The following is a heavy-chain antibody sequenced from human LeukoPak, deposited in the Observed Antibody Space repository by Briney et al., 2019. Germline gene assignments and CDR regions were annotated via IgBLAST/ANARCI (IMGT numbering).Heavy chain of an antibody. V-gene: IGHV4-59*01. CDR2: ISYTGST. CDR1: GGSISPYF. Sequence: SETLSPTCTVSGGSISPYFWSWMRQTPGKGLEWIGYISYTGSTNYSPALKSRVTISVDTSRNQFSLQLTSVTAADTAVYYCARDDYRGVTNFDPWGQGTLVTVSS. CDR3: ARDDYRGVTNFDP. J-gene: IGHJ5*02. D-gene: IGHD3-10*01.